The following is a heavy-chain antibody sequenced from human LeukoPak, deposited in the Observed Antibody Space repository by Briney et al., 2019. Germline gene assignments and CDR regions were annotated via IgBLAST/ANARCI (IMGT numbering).Heavy chain of an antibody. CDR1: GVSITSSSYN. CDR2: IYYSGNT. CDR3: ARESQLEGYSYGYDYYYYYYMDV. J-gene: IGHJ6*03. V-gene: IGHV4-39*07. D-gene: IGHD5-18*01. Sequence: PSETLSLTCTVSGVSITSSSYNWGWIRQPPGKGLEWIGSIYYSGNTFYNPSLKSRVTISADTSKNQFSLKLNSVTAADTAVYYCARESQLEGYSYGYDYYYYYYMDVWGKGTTVTVSS.